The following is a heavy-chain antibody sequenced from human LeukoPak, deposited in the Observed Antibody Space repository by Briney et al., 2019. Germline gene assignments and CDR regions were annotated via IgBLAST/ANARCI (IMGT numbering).Heavy chain of an antibody. CDR1: GFTFSGYG. Sequence: GGSLRLSCAASGFTFSGYGMHWVRQAPGKGLEWVAVISYDGNNKYYVDSVKGRFTISRDNSKNTMSLQMNSLRVEDTAVYYCAKDPRVEAAALDYWGQGTLVTVSS. V-gene: IGHV3-30*18. CDR3: AKDPRVEAAALDY. D-gene: IGHD6-25*01. CDR2: ISYDGNNK. J-gene: IGHJ4*02.